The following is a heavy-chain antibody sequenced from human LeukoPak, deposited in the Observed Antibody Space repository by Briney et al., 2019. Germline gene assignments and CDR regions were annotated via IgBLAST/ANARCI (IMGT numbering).Heavy chain of an antibody. V-gene: IGHV4-39*07. CDR1: GGSISSSSDY. CDR3: ARKATTGPTKAAFDI. Sequence: PSETLSLTCSVSGGSISSSSDYWGWVRQPPGKGLEWIGHIYYSGSIYYNPSLKSRVTMSVDTSKNQFSLKLSSVTAVDTAVYYCARKATTGPTKAAFDIWGQGTMVTVSS. J-gene: IGHJ3*02. D-gene: IGHD4-17*01. CDR2: IYYSGSI.